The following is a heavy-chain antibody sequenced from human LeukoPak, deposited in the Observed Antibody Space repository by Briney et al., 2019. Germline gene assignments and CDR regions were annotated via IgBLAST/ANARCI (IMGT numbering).Heavy chain of an antibody. CDR1: GFTFSSYA. CDR3: VKGTDSRYYDILTGYPFDY. D-gene: IGHD3-9*01. V-gene: IGHV3-64D*06. Sequence: GGSLRLSCSASGFTFSSYAMHWVRQAPGKGLEYVSAISSNGGSTYCADSVKGRFTISRDNSKNTLYLQMSSLRAEDTAVYYCVKGTDSRYYDILTGYPFDYWGQGTLVTVSS. J-gene: IGHJ4*02. CDR2: ISSNGGST.